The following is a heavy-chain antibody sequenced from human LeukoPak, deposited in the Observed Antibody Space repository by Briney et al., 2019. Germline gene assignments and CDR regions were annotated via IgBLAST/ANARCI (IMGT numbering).Heavy chain of an antibody. V-gene: IGHV3-48*04. CDR2: ISSSSSTI. J-gene: IGHJ3*02. Sequence: GGSLRLSCAASGFTFSSYSMNWVRQAPGKGLEWVSYISSSSSTIYYADSVKGRFTISRDNAKNSLYLQMNRLRAEDTAVYYCARDYGSGNYPDAFDIWGQGTMVTVSS. CDR3: ARDYGSGNYPDAFDI. D-gene: IGHD3-10*01. CDR1: GFTFSSYS.